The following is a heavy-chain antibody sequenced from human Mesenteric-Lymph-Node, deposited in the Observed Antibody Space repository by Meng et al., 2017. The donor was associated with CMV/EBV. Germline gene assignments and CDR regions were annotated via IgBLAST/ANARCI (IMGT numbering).Heavy chain of an antibody. J-gene: IGHJ4*02. CDR2: IYWNDNK. CDR1: GFSLSTSGVG. CDR3: THRSGPGSYYDY. D-gene: IGHD3-10*01. V-gene: IGHV2-5*01. Sequence: CLFAGFSLSTSGVGVGWIRQPPGKALEWLALIYWNDNKHYNPSLNNRLAITKDTSKNQVVLTLTNVDPVDTATYYCTHRSGPGSYYDYWGQGTLVTVSS.